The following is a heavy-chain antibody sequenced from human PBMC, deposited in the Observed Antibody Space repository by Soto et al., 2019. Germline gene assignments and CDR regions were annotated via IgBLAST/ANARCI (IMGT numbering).Heavy chain of an antibody. Sequence: QVQLVESGGGVVQPGRSLRLSCAASGFTFSSYGMHWVRQAPGKGLGLVALISSDGSNKYYADSVKGRFTISRDNSKNTLYLQMDTLRDEDTAVYYWAKVRADYYYGSGPFDYWGQGTLVTVSS. V-gene: IGHV3-30*18. J-gene: IGHJ4*02. D-gene: IGHD3-10*01. CDR1: GFTFSSYG. CDR3: AKVRADYYYGSGPFDY. CDR2: ISSDGSNK.